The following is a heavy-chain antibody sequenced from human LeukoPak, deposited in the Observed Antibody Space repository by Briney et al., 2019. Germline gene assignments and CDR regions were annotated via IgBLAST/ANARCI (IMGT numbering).Heavy chain of an antibody. CDR1: GFTFSDYG. J-gene: IGHJ4*02. Sequence: GRSLRLSCVASGFTFSDYGMLWVRQPPGKGLEWVAVISYDGRNEHCADSVKGRFTISRDNSKNTVFLQMNTLRTEDTAVYFCAKDKPIDYWGQGTLVTVSS. V-gene: IGHV3-30*18. CDR3: AKDKPIDY. D-gene: IGHD1-14*01. CDR2: ISYDGRNE.